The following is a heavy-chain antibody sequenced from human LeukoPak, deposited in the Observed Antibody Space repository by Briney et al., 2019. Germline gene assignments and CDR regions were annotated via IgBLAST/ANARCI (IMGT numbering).Heavy chain of an antibody. CDR2: IYYSGST. Sequence: PSGPLSPTCTVSVGSICRSYWSWVPHPPAKGRGWMGYIYYSGSTNYNPSLKSRVTISVDTSKNQFSLKLSSVSAADTAVYYCARRVGATTFWFDPWGQGTLVTVSS. D-gene: IGHD1-26*01. V-gene: IGHV4-59*01. J-gene: IGHJ5*02. CDR1: VGSICRSY. CDR3: ARRVGATTFWFDP.